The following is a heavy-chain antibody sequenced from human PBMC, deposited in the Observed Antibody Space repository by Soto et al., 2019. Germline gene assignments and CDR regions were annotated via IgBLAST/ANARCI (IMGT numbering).Heavy chain of an antibody. D-gene: IGHD3-10*02. Sequence: GASVKVSCKVSGYTLTELSMHWVRQAPGKGLEWMGGFDPEDGETIYAQKFQGRVTMTEDTSTDTAYMELSSLRSEDTAVYYCASGLLLRSEALPFDYWGQGTLVTVSS. J-gene: IGHJ4*02. CDR1: GYTLTELS. CDR2: FDPEDGET. CDR3: ASGLLLRSEALPFDY. V-gene: IGHV1-24*01.